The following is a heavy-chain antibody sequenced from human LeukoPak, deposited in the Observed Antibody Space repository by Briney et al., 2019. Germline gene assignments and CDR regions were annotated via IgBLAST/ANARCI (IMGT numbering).Heavy chain of an antibody. CDR1: GGSINSYY. Sequence: SETLSLTCTVSGGSINSYYWTWIRQPPGKGLEWIGYIYYSGSTHYNPSLNSRVTISMDTPKNHFSLKLSSVTAADTAIYYCARTSRHFYGSGSNLTPWPADMDVWGQGAKVTVSS. CDR2: IYYSGST. V-gene: IGHV4-59*01. J-gene: IGHJ6*02. CDR3: ARTSRHFYGSGSNLTPWPADMDV. D-gene: IGHD3-10*01.